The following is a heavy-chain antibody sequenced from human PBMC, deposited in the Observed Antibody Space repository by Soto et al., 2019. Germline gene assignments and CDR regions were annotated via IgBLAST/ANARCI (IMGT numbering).Heavy chain of an antibody. D-gene: IGHD2-2*01. CDR2: IIPILGIA. V-gene: IGHV1-69*02. Sequence: GASVKVSCKASGGTFSSYTISWVRQAPGQGLEWMGRIIPILGIANYAQKFQGRVTITADKSTSTAYMELSSLRSEDTAVYYCARVWYCISTSCSGHGMDVWGQGTTVTVSS. J-gene: IGHJ6*02. CDR3: ARVWYCISTSCSGHGMDV. CDR1: GGTFSSYT.